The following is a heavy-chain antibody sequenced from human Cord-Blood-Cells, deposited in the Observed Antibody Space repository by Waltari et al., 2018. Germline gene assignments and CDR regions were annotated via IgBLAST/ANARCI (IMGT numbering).Heavy chain of an antibody. CDR2: IYYSGST. Sequence: QLQLQESGPGLVKPSETLSLTCTVSGGSISSSSYYWGWIRQPPGKGLEWIGCIYYSGSTYYNPSLKSRVTISVDTSKNQFSLKLSSVTAADTAVYYCARVGGSGSYYNWFDPWGQGTLVTVSS. CDR3: ARVGGSGSYYNWFDP. CDR1: GGSISSSSYY. J-gene: IGHJ5*02. D-gene: IGHD3-10*01. V-gene: IGHV4-39*01.